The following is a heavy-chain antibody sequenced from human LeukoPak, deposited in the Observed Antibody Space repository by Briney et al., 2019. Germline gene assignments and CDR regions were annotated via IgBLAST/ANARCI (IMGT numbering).Heavy chain of an antibody. CDR3: ARDKGISSIAARPLIF. Sequence: SVKVCCKASGGTFSSYAISWVRQAPGQGLEWMGGIIPIFGTANYAQKFQGRVTTTADESTSTAYMELSSLRSEDTAVYYCARDKGISSIAARPLIFWGQGTLVTVSS. CDR2: IIPIFGTA. D-gene: IGHD6-6*01. J-gene: IGHJ4*02. V-gene: IGHV1-69*13. CDR1: GGTFSSYA.